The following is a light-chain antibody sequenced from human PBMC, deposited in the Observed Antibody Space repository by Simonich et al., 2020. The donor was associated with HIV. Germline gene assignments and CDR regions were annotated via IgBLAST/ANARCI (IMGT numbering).Light chain of an antibody. CDR1: SSDVGGYDY. Sequence: QSALTQSASVSGSPGQPLTLACTGTSSDVGGYDYVSWYQQHPGKAPKLMIYDGSQRPAGVTNRFSGSKSGNTASLTISGLQAEDEADYYCNSYTSSSTWVFGGGTQLTVL. V-gene: IGLV2-14*01. CDR2: DGS. J-gene: IGLJ3*02. CDR3: NSYTSSSTWV.